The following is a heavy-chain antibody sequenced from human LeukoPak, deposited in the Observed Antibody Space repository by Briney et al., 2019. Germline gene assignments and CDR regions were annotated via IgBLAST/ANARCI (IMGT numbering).Heavy chain of an antibody. V-gene: IGHV3-23*01. J-gene: IGHJ4*02. CDR2: ISGSGGAT. Sequence: PGGSLRLSCAASGFTFSSYSMTWVRQAPGKGLEWVSVISGSGGATYYADSVKGRFTISRDNSKNTLYLQMNSLRAEDTAVYYCARAAMVRGMDYFDSWGQGTLVTVSS. D-gene: IGHD3-10*01. CDR1: GFTFSSYS. CDR3: ARAAMVRGMDYFDS.